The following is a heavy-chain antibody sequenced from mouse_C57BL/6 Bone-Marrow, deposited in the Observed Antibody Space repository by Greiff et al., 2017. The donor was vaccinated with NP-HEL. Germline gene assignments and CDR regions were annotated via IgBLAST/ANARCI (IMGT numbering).Heavy chain of an antibody. V-gene: IGHV5-2*01. Sequence: EVQLQESGGGLVQPGASLKLSCESNEYDFPSHDMSWVRKTPEKRLELVAAINRDGGSTYYPDTMERRFIISRDNAKKTLYLQMSSLRSEDTALYDCARRDCYYAMDYWGQGTSVTVSS. CDR2: INRDGGST. D-gene: IGHD3-3*01. CDR1: EYDFPSHD. J-gene: IGHJ4*01. CDR3: ARRDCYYAMDY.